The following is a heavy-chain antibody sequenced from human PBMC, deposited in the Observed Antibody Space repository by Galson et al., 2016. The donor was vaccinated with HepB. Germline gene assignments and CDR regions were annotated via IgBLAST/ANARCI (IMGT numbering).Heavy chain of an antibody. V-gene: IGHV1-3*01. Sequence: SVKVSCKASGYTFSTYAIHWVRQAPGQSLEWMGWINGGNGNTKFSHKFQGRVSFTSDTSASTAYMELSSLRSEDTAVFYCARGSDVTCRGGDCTLDYWGQGTRVTVSP. CDR2: INGGNGNT. D-gene: IGHD2-21*02. CDR3: ARGSDVTCRGGDCTLDY. CDR1: GYTFSTYA. J-gene: IGHJ4*02.